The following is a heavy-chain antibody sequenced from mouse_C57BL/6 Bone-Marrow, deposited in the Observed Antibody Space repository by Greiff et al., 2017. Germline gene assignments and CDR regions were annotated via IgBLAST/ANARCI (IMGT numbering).Heavy chain of an antibody. J-gene: IGHJ4*01. Sequence: QVQLQQSGPELVKPGASVKISCKASGYAFSSSWMNWVKQRPGKGLEWIGRIYPGDGDTNYNGKFKSKATLTVDKSSSTAYMQLSSLTSEDSAVYYCAFDYPYAMDYWGQGTSVTVSS. V-gene: IGHV1-82*01. CDR2: IYPGDGDT. D-gene: IGHD2-4*01. CDR3: AFDYPYAMDY. CDR1: GYAFSSSW.